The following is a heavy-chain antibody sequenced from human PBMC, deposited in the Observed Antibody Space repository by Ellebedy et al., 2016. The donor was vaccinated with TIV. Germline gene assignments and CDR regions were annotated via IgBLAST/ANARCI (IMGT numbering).Heavy chain of an antibody. D-gene: IGHD1-26*01. V-gene: IGHV3-23*01. CDR2: LTTGGVT. J-gene: IGHJ4*02. CDR3: ARSGELDS. CDR1: GFTFSTYA. Sequence: PGGSLRLSCVVSGFTFSTYAMRWFRQAPGKGLEWVSSLTTGGVTFYAYSVKGRFTVSRDTSKNTLYLQMNSRRAEYTAVYYCARSGELDSWGQGTLVTVSS.